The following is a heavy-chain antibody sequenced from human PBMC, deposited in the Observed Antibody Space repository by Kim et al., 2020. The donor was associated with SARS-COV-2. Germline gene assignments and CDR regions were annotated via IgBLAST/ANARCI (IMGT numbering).Heavy chain of an antibody. J-gene: IGHJ4*02. CDR1: GFTFGDYA. Sequence: GGSLRLSCTASGFTFGDYAMSWVRQAPGKGLEWVGFIRSKAYGGTTEYAASVKGRFTISRDDSKSIAYLQMNSLKTEDTAVYYCTRDDGYVRHYFDYWGQGTLVTVSS. CDR3: TRDDGYVRHYFDY. V-gene: IGHV3-49*04. D-gene: IGHD5-12*01. CDR2: IRSKAYGGTT.